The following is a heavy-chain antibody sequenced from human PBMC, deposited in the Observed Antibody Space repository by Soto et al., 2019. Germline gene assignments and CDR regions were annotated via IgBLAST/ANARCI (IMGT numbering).Heavy chain of an antibody. CDR3: AIADWQLTPLDTFAI. CDR2: IYPGDSDT. D-gene: IGHD6-6*01. V-gene: IGHV5-51*01. J-gene: IGHJ3*02. CDR1: GYSVTSYW. Sequence: EALKSSCKGSGYSVTSYWIGWVRQMPGKGLEWMGIIYPGDSDTRYSPSFQGQVTISTDKSISTAYLQWNSLKASDTAMYYCAIADWQLTPLDTFAIRGQRSMVTVSS.